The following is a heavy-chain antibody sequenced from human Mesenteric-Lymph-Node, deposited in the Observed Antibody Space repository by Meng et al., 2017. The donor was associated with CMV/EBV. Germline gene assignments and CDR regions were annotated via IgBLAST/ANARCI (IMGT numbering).Heavy chain of an antibody. CDR1: GGSISSSSYY. CDR2: IYYSGST. V-gene: IGHV4-39*01. Sequence: QLQLQESGPGLVKPSETLSLTRTVSGGSISSSSYYWGWFRQPPGKGLEWIGSIYYSGSTYYNPSLKSRVTISVDTSKNQFSLKLSSVTAADTAVYYCARPHYYGSGSSPWFDPWGQGTLVTVSS. J-gene: IGHJ5*02. CDR3: ARPHYYGSGSSPWFDP. D-gene: IGHD3-10*01.